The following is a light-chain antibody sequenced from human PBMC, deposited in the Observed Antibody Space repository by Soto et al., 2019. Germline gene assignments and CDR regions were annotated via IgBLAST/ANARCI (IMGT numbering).Light chain of an antibody. CDR3: QQYNSMWT. Sequence: DIQMTQSPSTLSASVGDRVTITCRASQSIGSSLAWFQQKPGKAPKLLIYKASSLESGVPSSFSGSGSGTEFTLTISILQPDDFATYYCQQYNSMWTFGQGPKVEI. V-gene: IGKV1-5*03. CDR1: QSIGSS. CDR2: KAS. J-gene: IGKJ1*01.